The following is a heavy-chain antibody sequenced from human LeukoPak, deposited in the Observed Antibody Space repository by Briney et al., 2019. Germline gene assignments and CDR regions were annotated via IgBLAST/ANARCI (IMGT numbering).Heavy chain of an antibody. Sequence: ASVKVSCKASGYTFTSYDINWVRQATGQGLEWMGWMNPNSGNTGYAQKFQGRVTITRNTSISTAYMELSSLRSEDTAAYYCARGVKFPRGYYDFWSGYLYYFDYWGQGTLVIVSS. D-gene: IGHD3-3*01. V-gene: IGHV1-8*03. J-gene: IGHJ4*02. CDR3: ARGVKFPRGYYDFWSGYLYYFDY. CDR2: MNPNSGNT. CDR1: GYTFTSYD.